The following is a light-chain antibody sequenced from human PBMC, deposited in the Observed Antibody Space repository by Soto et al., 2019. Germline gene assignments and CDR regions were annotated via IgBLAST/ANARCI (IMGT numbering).Light chain of an antibody. Sequence: IQLTQSPSSLSASVGDRVTITCRASQGISSYLAWYQQKPGKAPKLLIYASSTLQSGVPSMFSGSGSGTDFTLTISRLHPEDFANYYCQQLNSYPLTFGGGTKVEIK. V-gene: IGKV1-9*01. CDR2: ASS. CDR1: QGISSY. CDR3: QQLNSYPLT. J-gene: IGKJ4*01.